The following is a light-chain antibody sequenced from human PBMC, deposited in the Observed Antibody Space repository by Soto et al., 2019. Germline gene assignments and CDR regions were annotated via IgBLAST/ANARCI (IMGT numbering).Light chain of an antibody. CDR1: QSISSS. CDR3: QQYNNWPFS. Sequence: EIVLTQSPGTLSLSPGERATLSCRASQSISSSLAWYQQKPGQAPRLLIYGASTRATGIPARFSGSGSGTDFTLTIGGLRSEDSAVYFCQQYNNWPFSFGQGTRLEIK. CDR2: GAS. V-gene: IGKV3-15*01. J-gene: IGKJ5*01.